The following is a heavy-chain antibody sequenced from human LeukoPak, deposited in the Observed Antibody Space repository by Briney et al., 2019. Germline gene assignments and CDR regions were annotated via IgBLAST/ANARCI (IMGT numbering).Heavy chain of an antibody. CDR1: GFTFSSYS. J-gene: IGHJ4*02. V-gene: IGHV3-23*01. CDR3: AKPDCTSTSCYTLDS. D-gene: IGHD2-2*02. CDR2: ISDSGDTT. Sequence: GGSLRLSCAASGFTFSSYSMNWVRQAPGKGLEWVSGISDSGDTTSYADSVKGRFTFSRDNSKNTLYLQMNSLRAEDTAVYYCAKPDCTSTSCYTLDSWGQGTLVTVSS.